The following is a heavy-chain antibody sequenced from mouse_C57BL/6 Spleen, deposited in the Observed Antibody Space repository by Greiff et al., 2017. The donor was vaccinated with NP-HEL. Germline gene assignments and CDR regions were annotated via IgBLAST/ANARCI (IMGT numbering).Heavy chain of an antibody. CDR3: ARGYYYGSSYGGYYFDY. CDR2: INPNNGGT. Sequence: EVQLQQSGPELVKPGASVKIPCKASGYTFTDYNMDWVKQSHGKSLEWIGDINPNNGGTIYNQKFKGKATLTVDKSSSTAYMELRSLTSEDTAVYYGARGYYYGSSYGGYYFDYWGQGTTLTVSS. CDR1: GYTFTDYN. D-gene: IGHD1-1*01. V-gene: IGHV1-18*01. J-gene: IGHJ2*01.